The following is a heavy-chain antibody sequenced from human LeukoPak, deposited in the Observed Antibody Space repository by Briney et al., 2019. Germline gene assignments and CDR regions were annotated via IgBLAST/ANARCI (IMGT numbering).Heavy chain of an antibody. CDR1: GFTFSSYV. J-gene: IGHJ4*02. Sequence: PGRSLRLSCAGSGFTFSSYVMHWVRQAPGRGLEWVSSLSEGGDTAYYADSVKGRFTIYRDNSRDTLYLQVNSLRADDTALYYCAFSPLGGNYGFPYWGQGALVIVSS. CDR3: AFSPLGGNYGFPY. V-gene: IGHV3-23*01. D-gene: IGHD3-10*01. CDR2: LSEGGDTA.